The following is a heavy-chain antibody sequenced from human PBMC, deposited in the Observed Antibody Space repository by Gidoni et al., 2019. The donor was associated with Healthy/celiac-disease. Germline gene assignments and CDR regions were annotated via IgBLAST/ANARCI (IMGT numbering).Heavy chain of an antibody. V-gene: IGHV4-34*01. CDR3: ARGGGPRWFDP. Sequence: QLQLQQWGAGLLKPSETLSLTCAVYGGSFSGYYWSWFRQPPGKGLEWIGEINHSGSTNYNPSLKSRVTISVDTSKNQFSLKVSSVTAADTAVYYCARGGGPRWFDPWGQGTLVTVSS. CDR1: GGSFSGYY. J-gene: IGHJ5*02. CDR2: INHSGST.